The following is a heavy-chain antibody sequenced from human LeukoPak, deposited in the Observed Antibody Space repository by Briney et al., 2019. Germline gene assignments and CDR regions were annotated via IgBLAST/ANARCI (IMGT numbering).Heavy chain of an antibody. D-gene: IGHD3-9*01. CDR1: GYTFTSYY. V-gene: IGHV1-46*01. J-gene: IGHJ3*02. CDR2: INPSGGST. CDR3: ARATYYDILTGYSSDAFDI. Sequence: ASVKVSCKASGYTFTSYYMHWVRQAPGQGLEWMGIINPSGGSTSYAQKFRGRVTMTRDTSTSTVYMELSSLRSEDTAVYYCARATYYDILTGYSSDAFDIWGQGTMVTVSS.